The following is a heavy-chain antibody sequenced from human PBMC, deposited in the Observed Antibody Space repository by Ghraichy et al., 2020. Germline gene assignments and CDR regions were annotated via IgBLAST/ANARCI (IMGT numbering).Heavy chain of an antibody. CDR2: INSDGSST. Sequence: RGSLRLSCAASGFTFSSYWMHWVRQAPGKGLVWVSRINSDGSSTSYADSVKGRFTISRDNAKNTLYLQMNSLRAEDTAVHYCARDHCSSTSCYRVGWFDPWGQGTLVTVSS. CDR3: ARDHCSSTSCYRVGWFDP. V-gene: IGHV3-74*01. CDR1: GFTFSSYW. J-gene: IGHJ5*02. D-gene: IGHD2-2*02.